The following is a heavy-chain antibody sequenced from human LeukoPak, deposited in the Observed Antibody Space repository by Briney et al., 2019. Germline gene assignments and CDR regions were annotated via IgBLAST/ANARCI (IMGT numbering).Heavy chain of an antibody. CDR2: IFYSGST. CDR1: GGSISSGGYY. V-gene: IGHV4-31*03. Sequence: SETLSLTCTVSGGSISSGGYYWNWIRQHPGKGLEWIGYIFYSGSTYYSPSLKSRVTISVDTSKNQFSLKLSPVTAADTAVYFCARVPTDDAFDIWGQGTMVTVSS. J-gene: IGHJ3*02. CDR3: ARVPTDDAFDI.